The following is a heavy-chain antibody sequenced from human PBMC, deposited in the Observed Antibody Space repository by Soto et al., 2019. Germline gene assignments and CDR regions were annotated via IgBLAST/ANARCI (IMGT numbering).Heavy chain of an antibody. J-gene: IGHJ5*02. CDR1: GYTFTSYG. CDR3: ARVADYYGSGSYYKFGWFDP. Sequence: QVQLVQSGAEVKKPGASVKVSCKASGYTFTSYGISWVRQVPGQGLEWIGWISAYNGNTNYAQKLQGRVTMTTDTSTSTAYMELRSLRSDDTAVYYCARVADYYGSGSYYKFGWFDPWGQGTLVTVSS. D-gene: IGHD3-10*01. V-gene: IGHV1-18*01. CDR2: ISAYNGNT.